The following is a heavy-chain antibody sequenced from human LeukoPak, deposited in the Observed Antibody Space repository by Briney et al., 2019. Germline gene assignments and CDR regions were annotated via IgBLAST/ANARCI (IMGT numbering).Heavy chain of an antibody. Sequence: PGRSLRLSCAASGFTFSSYGMHWARHAPGKGLEWVAVISDNGSNKYYADSVKGRFTISRDSYKNTMYLQMNGLRVEDTAVYYCAKDNRRYSCDYWGQGTLVTVSS. J-gene: IGHJ4*02. CDR3: AKDNRRYSCDY. CDR2: ISDNGSNK. V-gene: IGHV3-30*18. D-gene: IGHD5-18*01. CDR1: GFTFSSYG.